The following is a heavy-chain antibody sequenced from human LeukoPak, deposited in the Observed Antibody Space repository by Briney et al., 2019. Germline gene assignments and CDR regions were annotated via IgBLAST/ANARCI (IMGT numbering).Heavy chain of an antibody. CDR1: GGSISSGGYY. D-gene: IGHD6-13*01. CDR2: IYYSGST. J-gene: IGHJ3*02. CDR3: ARDLSYSSSLGAFDI. Sequence: TSETLSLTCTVSGGSISSGGYYWSWTRQHPGKGLEWIGYIYYSGSTYYNPSLKSRVTISVDTSKNQFSLKLSSVTAADTAVYYCARDLSYSSSLGAFDIWGQGTMVTVSS. V-gene: IGHV4-31*03.